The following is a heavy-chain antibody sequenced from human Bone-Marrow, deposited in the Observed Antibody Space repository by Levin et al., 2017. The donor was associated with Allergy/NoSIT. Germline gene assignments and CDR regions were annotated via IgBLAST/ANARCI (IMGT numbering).Heavy chain of an antibody. CDR2: IFPGDSDT. CDR3: ARKGVCSDGSCYATFDS. V-gene: IGHV5-51*01. D-gene: IGHD2-15*01. CDR1: GYTFSNRW. Sequence: ASVKVSCKGSGYTFSNRWIGWVRQKPGKGLEWMGVIFPGDSDTTYSPSFQGQVTFSADKSSSTAYLQWSSLQASDTATYYCARKGVCSDGSCYATFDSWGQGTLVTVSS. J-gene: IGHJ4*02.